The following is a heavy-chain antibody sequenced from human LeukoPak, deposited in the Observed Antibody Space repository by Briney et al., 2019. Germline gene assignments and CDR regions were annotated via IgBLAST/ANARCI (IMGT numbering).Heavy chain of an antibody. CDR1: GYTFTGQY. CDR3: ARFLGYCSAGSCYFDY. CDR2: INPNSGGT. Sequence: VASVKVSCKTSGYTFTGQYLHWVRQAPGQGLEWMGWINPNSGGTKYAQKFQGRVTMTRDTSITTAYMELSSLRSDDTAVYYCARFLGYCSAGSCYFDYWGQGTLVTVSS. D-gene: IGHD2-15*01. J-gene: IGHJ4*02. V-gene: IGHV1-2*02.